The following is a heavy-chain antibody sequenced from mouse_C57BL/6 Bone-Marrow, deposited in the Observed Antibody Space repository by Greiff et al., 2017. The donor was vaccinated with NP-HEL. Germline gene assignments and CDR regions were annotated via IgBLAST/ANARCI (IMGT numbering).Heavy chain of an antibody. Sequence: VQLQQSGAELVKPGASVKISCKASGYAFSSYWMNWVKQRPGKGLEWIGQIYPGDGDTNYNGKFKGKATLTADKSSSTAYMQLSSLTSEDSAVYFCARNAQVGAVDYRGQGTSVPVSS. CDR2: IYPGDGDT. D-gene: IGHD3-2*02. CDR1: GYAFSSYW. J-gene: IGHJ4*01. V-gene: IGHV1-80*01. CDR3: ARNAQVGAVDY.